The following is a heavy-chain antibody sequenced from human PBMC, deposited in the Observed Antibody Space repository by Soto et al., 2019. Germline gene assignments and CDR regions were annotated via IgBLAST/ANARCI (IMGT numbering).Heavy chain of an antibody. J-gene: IGHJ6*02. Sequence: EASVKVSCKASGYTFTSYGISWVRQAPGQGLEWMGWINAGNGNTKYSQKFQGRVTITRDTSASTAYMELSSLRSEDTAVYYCARDTAPSGVWGQGTTVTVSS. CDR2: INAGNGNT. CDR1: GYTFTSYG. D-gene: IGHD4-17*01. CDR3: ARDTAPSGV. V-gene: IGHV1-3*01.